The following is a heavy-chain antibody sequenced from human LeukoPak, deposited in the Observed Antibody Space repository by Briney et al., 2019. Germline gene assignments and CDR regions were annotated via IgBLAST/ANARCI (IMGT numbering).Heavy chain of an antibody. J-gene: IGHJ4*02. V-gene: IGHV3-23*01. CDR2: ITGRGGNT. CDR1: GFTFSSSP. Sequence: SGGSLRLSCAASGFTFSSSPMSWVRQAPGKGLQWVSGITGRGGNTYYADSVEGRFTISRDNSKNTLSLQMDSLRAEDTAIYYCARDRAAFDSWGQGTLVTVSS. D-gene: IGHD6-25*01. CDR3: ARDRAAFDS.